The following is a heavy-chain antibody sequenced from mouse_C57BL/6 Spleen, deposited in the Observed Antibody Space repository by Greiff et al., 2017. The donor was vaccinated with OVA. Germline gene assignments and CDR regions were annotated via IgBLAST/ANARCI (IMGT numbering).Heavy chain of an antibody. J-gene: IGHJ3*01. CDR2: ISNLAYSI. CDR1: GFTFSDYG. Sequence: EVKLMESGGGLVQPGGSLKLSCAASGFTFSDYGMAWVRQAPRKGPEWVAFISNLAYSIYYADTVTGRFTISRENAKNTLYLEMSSLRSEDTAMYYCASYYDYDEAWFAYWGQGTLVTVSA. D-gene: IGHD2-4*01. CDR3: ASYYDYDEAWFAY. V-gene: IGHV5-15*01.